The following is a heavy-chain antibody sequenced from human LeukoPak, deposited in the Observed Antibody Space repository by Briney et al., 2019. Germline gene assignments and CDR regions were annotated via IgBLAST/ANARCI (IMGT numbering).Heavy chain of an antibody. D-gene: IGHD3-9*01. V-gene: IGHV3-30*02. CDR2: IRYDGSNK. J-gene: IGHJ4*02. CDR1: GFTFSSYG. CDR3: AKDYSLRYFDWLSPVDY. Sequence: GGSLRLSCAASGFTFSSYGMHWVRQAPGKGLEWVAFIRYDGSNKYYADSVKGRFTISRDNSKNTLYLQMNSLRAEDTAVYYCAKDYSLRYFDWLSPVDYWGQGTLVTVSS.